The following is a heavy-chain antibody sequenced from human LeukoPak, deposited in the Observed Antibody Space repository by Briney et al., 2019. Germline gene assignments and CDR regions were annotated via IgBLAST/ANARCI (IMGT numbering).Heavy chain of an antibody. CDR2: ISSSSSYI. J-gene: IGHJ4*02. V-gene: IGHV3-21*01. D-gene: IGHD5-24*01. Sequence: GGSLRLSCAASGFTFSSYSMNWVRQAPGKGLEWVSSISSSSSYIYYADSVKGGFTISRENAKNSLYLQMNSLRAEDTAVYYWAIGEVEMATDYWGQGTLVPVSS. CDR1: GFTFSSYS. CDR3: AIGEVEMATDY.